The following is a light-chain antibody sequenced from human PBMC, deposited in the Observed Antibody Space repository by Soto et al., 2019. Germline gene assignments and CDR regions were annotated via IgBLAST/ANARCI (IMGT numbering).Light chain of an antibody. J-gene: IGKJ5*01. CDR3: QQYNNWPS. Sequence: EVVTTQPPATPSVSPGERATLSCRASQTVSRNLAWYQQRPGQAPRLLIYDISNRATGVPARFSGSGSETEFTLTIRSLQSEDFAVYFCQQYNNWPSFGQGTRLEIK. CDR1: QTVSRN. V-gene: IGKV3-15*01. CDR2: DIS.